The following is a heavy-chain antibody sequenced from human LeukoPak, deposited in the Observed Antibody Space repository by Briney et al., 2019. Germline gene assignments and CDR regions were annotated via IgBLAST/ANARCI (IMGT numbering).Heavy chain of an antibody. J-gene: IGHJ5*02. CDR2: IYSGGST. D-gene: IGHD5-18*01. Sequence: GGSLRLSCAASGFTVSSNYTSWVRQAPGKGLEWVSVIYSGGSTYYADSVKGRFTISRDNSKNTLYLQMNSLRAEDTAVYYCAREYSYPANWFDPWGQGTLVTVSS. CDR3: AREYSYPANWFDP. V-gene: IGHV3-53*01. CDR1: GFTVSSNY.